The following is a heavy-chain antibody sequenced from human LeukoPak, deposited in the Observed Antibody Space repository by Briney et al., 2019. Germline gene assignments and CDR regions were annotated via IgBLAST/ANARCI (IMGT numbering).Heavy chain of an antibody. J-gene: IGHJ4*02. CDR1: GGSISSYY. Sequence: SETLSLTCTVSGGSISSYYWSWIRQPPGKELEWIGCLYNTGSTNYSPSLKSRVTISVDTSKNQFSLKLSSVTAADTAVYYCARAPYGAGSKPYYFDYWGQGTLVTVSS. D-gene: IGHD3-10*01. CDR3: ARAPYGAGSKPYYFDY. CDR2: LYNTGST. V-gene: IGHV4-59*01.